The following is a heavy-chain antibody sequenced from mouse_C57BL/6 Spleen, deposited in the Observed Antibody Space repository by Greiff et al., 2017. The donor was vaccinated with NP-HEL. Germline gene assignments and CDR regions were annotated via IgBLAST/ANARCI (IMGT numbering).Heavy chain of an antibody. CDR1: GYTFTSYW. CDR3: ARGGDGNYEYYYAMDY. CDR2: IDPSDSET. Sequence: QVQLKQSGAELVRPGSSVKLSCKASGYTFTSYWMHWVKQRPIQGLEWIGNIDPSDSETHYNQKFKDKATLTVDKSSSTAYMQLSSLTSEDSAVYYCARGGDGNYEYYYAMDYWGQGTSVTVSS. J-gene: IGHJ4*01. D-gene: IGHD2-1*01. V-gene: IGHV1-52*01.